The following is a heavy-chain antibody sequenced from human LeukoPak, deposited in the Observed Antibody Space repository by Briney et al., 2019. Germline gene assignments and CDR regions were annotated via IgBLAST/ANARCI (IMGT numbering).Heavy chain of an antibody. J-gene: IGHJ4*02. CDR1: GASISRSRYY. V-gene: IGHV4-39*07. CDR2: IYYSGDT. CDR3: ARDPGITMIRDDY. D-gene: IGHD3-10*01. Sequence: SETLSLTCTVSGASISRSRYYWGWIRQPPGKGLEWIGNIYYSGDTYYNSSLKSRVTMSVDMSKNRFSLKVSSVTAADTAVYYCARDPGITMIRDDYWGQGTLVIVSS.